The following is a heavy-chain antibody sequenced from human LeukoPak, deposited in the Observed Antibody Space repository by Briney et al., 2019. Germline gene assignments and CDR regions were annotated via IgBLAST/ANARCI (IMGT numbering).Heavy chain of an antibody. Sequence: SQTLSLTCAISGDSISGNRAAWNWLRQSPSRGLEWLGRTYYRSKWSRDYGVSVKSRITINPDTSKNQFSLQLNSVTPEDTAIYYCARDFNESTPGAFDIWDQGTSVTVSS. CDR2: TYYRSKWSR. J-gene: IGHJ3*02. D-gene: IGHD2-8*01. CDR3: ARDFNESTPGAFDI. V-gene: IGHV6-1*01. CDR1: GDSISGNRAA.